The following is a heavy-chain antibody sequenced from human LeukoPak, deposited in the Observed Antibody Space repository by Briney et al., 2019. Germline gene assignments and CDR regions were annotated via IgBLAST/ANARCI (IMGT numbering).Heavy chain of an antibody. CDR3: ARGRCGGDCYSIDH. CDR1: GGSISSGGYY. D-gene: IGHD2-21*02. J-gene: IGHJ4*02. Sequence: PSQTLSLTCTVSGGSISSGGYYWSWIRQHPGKGLEWIGYIYYSGSTYYNPSLKSRVTISVDPSKNQFSLKLSSVTAADTAVYYCARGRCGGDCYSIDHWGQGTLVTVSS. CDR2: IYYSGST. V-gene: IGHV4-31*03.